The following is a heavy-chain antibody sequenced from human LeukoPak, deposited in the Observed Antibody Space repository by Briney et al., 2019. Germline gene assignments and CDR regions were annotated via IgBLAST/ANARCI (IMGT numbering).Heavy chain of an antibody. J-gene: IGHJ4*02. Sequence: SETLSLTCAVYGGSFSGYYWSWIRQPPGKGLEWIGEINHSGGTNYNPSLKSRVTISVDTSKNQFSLKLSSVTAADTAVYYCARTSGAYDSSGYYLDYWGQGTLVTVSS. CDR1: GGSFSGYY. V-gene: IGHV4-34*01. D-gene: IGHD3-22*01. CDR3: ARTSGAYDSSGYYLDY. CDR2: INHSGGT.